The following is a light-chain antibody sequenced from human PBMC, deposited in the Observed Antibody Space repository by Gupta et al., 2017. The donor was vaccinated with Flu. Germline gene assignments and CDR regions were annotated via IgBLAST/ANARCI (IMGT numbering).Light chain of an antibody. V-gene: IGKV1-27*01. CDR1: PGINSY. CDR3: QTDNYAPWT. Sequence: DVQMTQSPSSLSASVGDRVTITCRASPGINSYLAWYQQKPGTVPKLLIYAASTLQSGVPSRFSGSGSGTDFTLTIRSLQPEDVATYYCQTDNYAPWTFGQGTIVEIK. CDR2: AAS. J-gene: IGKJ1*01.